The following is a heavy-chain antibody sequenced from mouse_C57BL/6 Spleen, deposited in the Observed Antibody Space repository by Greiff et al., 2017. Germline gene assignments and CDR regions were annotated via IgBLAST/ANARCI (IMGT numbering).Heavy chain of an antibody. CDR1: GYTFTSYW. CDR2: IDPSDSYT. CDR3: ARSGWSRGYYYAMDY. Sequence: VQLQQPGAELVKPGASVKLSCKASGYTFTSYWMQWVKQRPGQGLEWIGEIDPSDSYTNYNQKFKGKATLTVDTSSSTAYMQLSSLTSEDSAVYYCARSGWSRGYYYAMDYWGQGTSVTVSS. D-gene: IGHD1-1*02. V-gene: IGHV1-50*01. J-gene: IGHJ4*01.